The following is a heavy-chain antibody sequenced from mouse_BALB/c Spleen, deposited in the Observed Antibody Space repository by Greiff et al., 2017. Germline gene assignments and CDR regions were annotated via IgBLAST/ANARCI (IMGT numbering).Heavy chain of an antibody. Sequence: EVKVVESGGGLVQPGGSRKLSCAASGFTFSSFGMHWVRQAPEKGLEWVAYISSGSSTIYYADTVKGRFTISRDNPKNTLFLQMTSLRSEDTAMYYCAREGYADGGGYAMDYWGQGTSVTVSS. D-gene: IGHD2-2*01. CDR2: ISSGSSTI. V-gene: IGHV5-17*02. J-gene: IGHJ4*01. CDR3: AREGYADGGGYAMDY. CDR1: GFTFSSFG.